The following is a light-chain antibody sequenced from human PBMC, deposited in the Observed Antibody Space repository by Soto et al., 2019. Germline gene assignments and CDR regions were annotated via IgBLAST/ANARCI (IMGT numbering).Light chain of an antibody. J-gene: IGKJ1*01. CDR1: QSVSSN. V-gene: IGKV3-15*01. CDR3: QQYNTWPRT. CDR2: GAS. Sequence: EIVMTQSPGTLSVSPGERATLSCRASQSVSSNLAWYQQKPGQAPRLLIHGASTRATGSPARFSGSGSGTEFTLTISSLQSEDFAVYYCQQYNTWPRTFGQGTKVEIK.